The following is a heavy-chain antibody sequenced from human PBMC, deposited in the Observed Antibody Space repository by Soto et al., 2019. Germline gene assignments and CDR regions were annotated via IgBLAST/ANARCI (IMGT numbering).Heavy chain of an antibody. CDR3: ARGDREDFEGVIVVRPGEYGVDV. CDR2: ISGSGGST. CDR1: GFTFSSYA. Sequence: HLGGSVRLSCAASGFTFSSYAMSWVRQAPGKGLEWVSAISGSGGSTYYADSVKGRFTISRDNSKNTLYLQMNSLRAEDTAVYYCARGDREDFEGVIVVRPGEYGVDVWGQGTRVTVP. J-gene: IGHJ6*02. D-gene: IGHD3-22*01. V-gene: IGHV3-23*01.